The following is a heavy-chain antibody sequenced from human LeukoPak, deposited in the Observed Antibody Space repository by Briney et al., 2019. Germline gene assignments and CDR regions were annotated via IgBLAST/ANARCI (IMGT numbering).Heavy chain of an antibody. Sequence: ASVKVSCKASGYTFTGYYMHWVRPAPGQGLEWMGWINPNSGGTNYAQKFQGWVTMTRDTSISTAYMELSRLRSDDTAVYYCARAGFLYCSGGSCYAHTPNYGMDVWGQGTTVTVSS. CDR1: GYTFTGYY. CDR2: INPNSGGT. D-gene: IGHD2-15*01. J-gene: IGHJ6*02. V-gene: IGHV1-2*04. CDR3: ARAGFLYCSGGSCYAHTPNYGMDV.